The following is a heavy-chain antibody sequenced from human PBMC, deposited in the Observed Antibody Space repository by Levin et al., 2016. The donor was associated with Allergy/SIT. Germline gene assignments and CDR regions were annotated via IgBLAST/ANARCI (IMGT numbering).Heavy chain of an antibody. V-gene: IGHV3-74*01. CDR2: INGDGITT. D-gene: IGHD3-22*01. J-gene: IGHJ4*02. CDR3: ARDLGYYDSSGHPLDY. CDR1: GFTLSSYW. Sequence: ETLSLTCAVSGFTLSSYWIHWVRQAPGKGLVWVSRINGDGITTSYADSVKGRFTISRDNAKNTLYLQMNSLRAEDTAVYYCARDLGYYDSSGHPLDYWGQGTPVTVSS.